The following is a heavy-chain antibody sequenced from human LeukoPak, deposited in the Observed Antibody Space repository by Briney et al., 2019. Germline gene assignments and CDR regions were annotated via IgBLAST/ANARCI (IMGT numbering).Heavy chain of an antibody. CDR2: MSYDGSNK. CDR1: GFTFSSYA. D-gene: IGHD3-3*01. V-gene: IGHV3-30-3*01. CDR3: ARPTVSYYDFWSGYSSNWFDP. Sequence: PGGSLRLSCAASGFTFSSYAMHWVRQAPGKGLEWVAVMSYDGSNKYYADSVKGRFTISRDNSKNTLYLQMNSLRAEDTAVYYCARPTVSYYDFWSGYSSNWFDPWGQGTLVTVSS. J-gene: IGHJ5*02.